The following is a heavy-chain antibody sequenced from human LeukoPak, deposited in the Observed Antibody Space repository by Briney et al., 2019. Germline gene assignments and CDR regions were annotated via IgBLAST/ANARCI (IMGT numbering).Heavy chain of an antibody. CDR1: GYSFTSYG. CDR3: ARALLSTSSSPLDY. Sequence: ASVKVSCKASGYSFTSYGISWVRQAPGQGLERMGWISAYNGNTNYAQKLQGRVTMTTDTSTTTAYMELTSLRSDDTAAYYCARALLSTSSSPLDYWGQGTLVTVSS. CDR2: ISAYNGNT. D-gene: IGHD2-2*01. J-gene: IGHJ4*02. V-gene: IGHV1-18*01.